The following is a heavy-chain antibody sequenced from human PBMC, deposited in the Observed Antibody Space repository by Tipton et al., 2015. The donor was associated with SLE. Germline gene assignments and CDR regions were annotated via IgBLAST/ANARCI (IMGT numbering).Heavy chain of an antibody. V-gene: IGHV4-59*08. CDR3: ARYPVATIGEAYFDY. CDR1: GGSISSYY. Sequence: TLSLTCTVSGGSISSYYWNWIRQPPGKGLEWIGYIYSSGTTNYNPSLKSRVTISVDTSKNQFSLKLSSVTAADTAVYYCARYPVATIGEAYFDYWGQGTLVTVSS. J-gene: IGHJ4*02. CDR2: IYSSGTT. D-gene: IGHD5-12*01.